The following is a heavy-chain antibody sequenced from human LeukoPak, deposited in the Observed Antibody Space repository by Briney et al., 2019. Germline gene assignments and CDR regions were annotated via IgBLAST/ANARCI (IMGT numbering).Heavy chain of an antibody. D-gene: IGHD6-13*01. J-gene: IGHJ6*03. CDR1: GGSISSHY. Sequence: PSETLSLTCTVSGGSISSHYWSWIRQPPGKGLEWIGYIYYSGGTNYNPSLKSRVTISVDTSKNQFSLKLSSVTAADTAVYCCARGLSAAGTVYMDVWGKGTTVTVSS. CDR3: ARGLSAAGTVYMDV. CDR2: IYYSGGT. V-gene: IGHV4-59*11.